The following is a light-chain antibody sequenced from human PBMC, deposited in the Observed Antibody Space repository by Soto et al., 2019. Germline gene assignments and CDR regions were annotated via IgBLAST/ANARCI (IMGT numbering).Light chain of an antibody. CDR2: GAS. CDR3: QHYTSWPPMHT. J-gene: IGKJ2*01. V-gene: IGKV3D-15*01. Sequence: VLTQSPATLSVSPGKRATLSCRASQSVSSNLAWYQQKPGQAPRLLIYGASTRATGIPARFSGFGSGTEFTLTISSLQSEDFAIYFCQHYTSWPPMHTFGQGTKLEIK. CDR1: QSVSSN.